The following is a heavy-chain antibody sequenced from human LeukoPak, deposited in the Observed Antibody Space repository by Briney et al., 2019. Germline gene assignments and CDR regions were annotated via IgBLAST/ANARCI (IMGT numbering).Heavy chain of an antibody. D-gene: IGHD2-21*02. CDR1: GGSISSSSYY. CDR2: IYYSGTT. J-gene: IGHJ4*02. CDR3: ATLNVIVGVTAVSDY. V-gene: IGHV4-39*07. Sequence: SETLSLTCTVSGGSISSSSYYWGWIRQPPGKGLEWNGSIYYSGTTYYNPSLKSRVTISVDTSKNQFSLKLSSVTAADTAVYYCATLNVIVGVTAVSDYWGQGTLVTVSS.